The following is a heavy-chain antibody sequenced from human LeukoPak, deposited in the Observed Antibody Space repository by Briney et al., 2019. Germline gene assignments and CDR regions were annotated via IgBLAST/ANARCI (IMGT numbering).Heavy chain of an antibody. CDR1: GGSFSGYY. CDR3: ARGFGIVVVPAAIRRNWFDP. D-gene: IGHD2-2*01. J-gene: IGHJ5*02. Sequence: SETLSLTCAVYGGSFSGYYWSWIRQPPGKGLEWIGEINHSGSTNYNPSLKSRVTISVDTFKNQFSLKLSSVTAGDTAVYYCARGFGIVVVPAAIRRNWFDPWGQGTLVTVSS. V-gene: IGHV4-34*01. CDR2: INHSGST.